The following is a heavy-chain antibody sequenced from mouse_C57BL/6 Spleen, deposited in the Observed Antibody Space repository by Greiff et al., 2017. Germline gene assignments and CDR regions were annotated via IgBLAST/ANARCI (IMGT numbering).Heavy chain of an antibody. D-gene: IGHD2-1*01. CDR3: ARQGGNYPWFAY. Sequence: VQLKESGGGLVKPGGSLKLSCAASGFTFSDYGMHWVRQAPEKGLEWVAYISSGSSTSYYAATVKGRFTISRDNAKNTLFLQMTSLRSEDTAMYYCARQGGNYPWFAYWGQGTLVTVSA. CDR2: ISSGSSTS. CDR1: GFTFSDYG. J-gene: IGHJ3*01. V-gene: IGHV5-17*01.